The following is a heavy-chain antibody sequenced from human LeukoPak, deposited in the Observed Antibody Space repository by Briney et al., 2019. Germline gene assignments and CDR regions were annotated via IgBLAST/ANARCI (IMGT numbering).Heavy chain of an antibody. Sequence: GGSLRLSCAASGLTFNNYAMSWVRQAPGKGLEWVSGITGSGRTTYYADSVKGRFTISRDNSKNSLYLQINSLRAEDTAVYYCAKLGWAGSYYDSSGYFWGQGTPVTVSS. D-gene: IGHD3-22*01. CDR1: GLTFNNYA. V-gene: IGHV3-23*01. CDR3: AKLGWAGSYYDSSGYF. CDR2: ITGSGRTT. J-gene: IGHJ4*02.